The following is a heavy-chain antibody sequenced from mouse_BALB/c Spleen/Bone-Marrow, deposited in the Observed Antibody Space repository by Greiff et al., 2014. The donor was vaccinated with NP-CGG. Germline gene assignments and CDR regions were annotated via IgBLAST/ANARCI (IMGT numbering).Heavy chain of an antibody. CDR3: ARVGYDYDWFAY. J-gene: IGHJ3*01. CDR2: IYPGDGDT. V-gene: IGHV1-80*01. Sequence: VQLQQSGAELVRPGSSVKISCKASGYAFGSYWMNWVKQRPGQGLEWIGQIYPGDGDTNYNGKFKGKATLTADKSSSTAYMQLSSLTSEDSAVYFCARVGYDYDWFAYWGQGTLVTVSA. D-gene: IGHD2-4*01. CDR1: GYAFGSYW.